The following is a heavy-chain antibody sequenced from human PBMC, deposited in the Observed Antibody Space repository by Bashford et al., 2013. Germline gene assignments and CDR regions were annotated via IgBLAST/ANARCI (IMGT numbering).Heavy chain of an antibody. CDR2: INPNSGGT. V-gene: IGHV1-2*02. J-gene: IGHJ4*02. CDR1: GYTFIDYY. CDR3: ARIHLFDFWSGYGDYLDY. D-gene: IGHD3-3*01. Sequence: VASVKVSCKASGYTFIDYYVHWVRQAPGQGLEWLGWINPNSGGTKYAQKFQGRVTMTRDTSINTAFMELSSLKSDDTAVYFCARIHLFDFWSGYGDYLDYWVREPWSRLL.